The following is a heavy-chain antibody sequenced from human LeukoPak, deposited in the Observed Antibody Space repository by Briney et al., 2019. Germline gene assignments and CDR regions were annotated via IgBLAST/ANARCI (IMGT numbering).Heavy chain of an antibody. CDR2: ISSASSTI. D-gene: IGHD5-18*01. J-gene: IGHJ6*03. Sequence: GGSLRLSCTASSGYSMNWVRQAPGKGLEWVAYISSASSTIYYADSVEGRFTISRDNAQNSLNLQMNSLRVEDRAVYYCGREGVGYGYFGYMDVWGKGTTVTVSS. CDR3: GREGVGYGYFGYMDV. CDR1: SGYS. V-gene: IGHV3-48*04.